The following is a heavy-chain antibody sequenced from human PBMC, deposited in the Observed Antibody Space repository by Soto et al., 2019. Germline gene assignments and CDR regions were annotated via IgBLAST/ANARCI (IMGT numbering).Heavy chain of an antibody. CDR2: ISPYTGNT. D-gene: IGHD3-16*01. CDR1: GYIFVNYG. V-gene: IGHV1-18*01. Sequence: QVQLVQSGDEVKKPGASVKVSCKASGYIFVNYGIAWVRQAPGQGLEWMGWISPYTGNTHSATKVQGRLTMTTDTSTSTAYMDPGSLTSDDTAVYYCVMVDNYVTPTPQDVWGQGTTVTVSS. J-gene: IGHJ6*02. CDR3: VMVDNYVTPTPQDV.